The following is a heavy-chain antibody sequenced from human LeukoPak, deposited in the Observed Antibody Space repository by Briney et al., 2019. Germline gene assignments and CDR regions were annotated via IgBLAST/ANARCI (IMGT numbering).Heavy chain of an antibody. V-gene: IGHV4-59*08. CDR1: DGSISSYY. CDR2: IYYSGNT. CDR3: ARQIIRGQYLVHFDY. D-gene: IGHD6-13*01. J-gene: IGHJ4*02. Sequence: KPSETLSLTCTVSDGSISSYYWSWIRQPPGKGLEWIGYIYYSGNTNYNPSLKSRVTISVDTSKSQFPLRLNSVTAADTAVYYCARQIIRGQYLVHFDYWGQGTLVTVSS.